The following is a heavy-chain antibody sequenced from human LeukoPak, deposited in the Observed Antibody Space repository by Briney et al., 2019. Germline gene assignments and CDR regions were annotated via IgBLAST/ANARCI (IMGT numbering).Heavy chain of an antibody. CDR2: ISSSSSYI. J-gene: IGHJ6*02. CDR1: GFTFSNYS. CDR3: ARDWSWGYYYYYGMDV. D-gene: IGHD3-3*01. Sequence: GGSLRLSCAASGFTFSNYSMNWVRQAPGKGLEWVSSISSSSSYIYYADSVKGRFTISRDNAKNSLYLQMNSLRAEDTAVYYCARDWSWGYYYYYGMDVWGQGTTVTVSS. V-gene: IGHV3-21*01.